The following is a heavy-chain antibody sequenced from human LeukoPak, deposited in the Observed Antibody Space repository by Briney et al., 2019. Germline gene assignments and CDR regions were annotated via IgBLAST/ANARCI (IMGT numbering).Heavy chain of an antibody. V-gene: IGHV7-4-1*02. Sequence: ASVKVSCKASGYTFTGYYMHWVRQAPGQGLEWMGWINTNTGNPTYAQGFTGRFVFSLDTSVSTAYLQISSLKAEDTAVYYCARFISLGTSLPKSYAFDIWGQGTMVTVSS. D-gene: IGHD2-2*01. CDR2: INTNTGNP. CDR3: ARFISLGTSLPKSYAFDI. CDR1: GYTFTGYY. J-gene: IGHJ3*02.